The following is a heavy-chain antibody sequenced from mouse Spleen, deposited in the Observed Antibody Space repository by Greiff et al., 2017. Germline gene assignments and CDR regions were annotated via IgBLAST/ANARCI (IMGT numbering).Heavy chain of an antibody. D-gene: IGHD1-2*01. J-gene: IGHJ4*01. V-gene: IGHV1-69*01. CDR3: ARRDYYGTGDY. Sequence: QVQLQQPGAELVMPGASVKLSCKASGYTFTSYWMHWVKQRPGQGLEWIREIDPSDSYTNYNQKFKGKATLTVDKSSSTAYMQLSSLTSEDSAVYYCARRDYYGTGDYWGQGTSVTVSS. CDR2: IDPSDSYT. CDR1: GYTFTSYW.